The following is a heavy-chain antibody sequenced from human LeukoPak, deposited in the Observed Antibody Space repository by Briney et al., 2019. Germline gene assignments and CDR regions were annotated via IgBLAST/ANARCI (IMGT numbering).Heavy chain of an antibody. CDR3: ARRVVGATISWFDP. CDR1: GGSFSGYY. D-gene: IGHD1-26*01. V-gene: IGHV4-34*01. CDR2: INHSGST. J-gene: IGHJ5*02. Sequence: SETLSLTCAVYGGSFSGYYWSWIRQPPGKGLEWIGEINHSGSTNYNPSLKSRVTISVDTSKNQFSLKLSSVTAADTAAYYCARRVVGATISWFDPWGQGTLVTVSS.